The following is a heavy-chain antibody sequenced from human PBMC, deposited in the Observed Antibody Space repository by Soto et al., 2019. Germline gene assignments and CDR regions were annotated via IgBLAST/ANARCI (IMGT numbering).Heavy chain of an antibody. CDR3: ARHPQRITIAAN. Sequence: PSETLSLTCTVSGGSISSGSYYWGWIRQPPGKGLEWIGSIYYSGSTYYNPSLKSRVTISVDTSKNQFSLKLSSVTAADTAVYYCARHPQRITIAANWGQGTLVTVSS. V-gene: IGHV4-39*01. CDR2: IYYSGST. J-gene: IGHJ4*02. D-gene: IGHD3-3*01. CDR1: GGSISSGSYY.